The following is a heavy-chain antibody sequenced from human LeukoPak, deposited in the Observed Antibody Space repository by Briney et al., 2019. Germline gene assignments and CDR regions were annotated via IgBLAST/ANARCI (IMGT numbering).Heavy chain of an antibody. J-gene: IGHJ4*02. CDR3: AKFFAPSGGASGWTWTIDN. Sequence: PGGSLRLSCAASRFTFSSYAMTWVHQPPGKGLEWVAAISGSGGTTYYADFAKGRFSISRDNSENTLYLQMYSLRAEDTAVYYCAKFFAPSGGASGWTWTIDNWGQGTLVIVSS. CDR1: RFTFSSYA. D-gene: IGHD6-25*01. CDR2: ISGSGGTT. V-gene: IGHV3-23*01.